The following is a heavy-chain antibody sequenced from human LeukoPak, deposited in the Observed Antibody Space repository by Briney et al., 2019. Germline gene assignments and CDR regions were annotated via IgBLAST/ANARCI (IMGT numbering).Heavy chain of an antibody. D-gene: IGHD3-3*01. J-gene: IGHJ6*02. Sequence: GASVKVSCKASGYTFTGYYMHWVRQAPGQGLEWMGWINPNSGGTNYAQKFQGRVTMTRDTSISTAYMELSRLRSDDTAVYYCARVAPYYDFWSGRISPNTNYYGMDVWGQGTTVTVSS. CDR1: GYTFTGYY. CDR2: INPNSGGT. CDR3: ARVAPYYDFWSGRISPNTNYYGMDV. V-gene: IGHV1-2*02.